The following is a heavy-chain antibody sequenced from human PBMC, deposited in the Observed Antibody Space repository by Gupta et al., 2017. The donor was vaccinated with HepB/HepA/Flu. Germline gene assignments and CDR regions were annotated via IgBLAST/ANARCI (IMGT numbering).Heavy chain of an antibody. V-gene: IGHV4-30-4*01. CDR2: IYSSGGT. Sequence: QVQLQQSGPGLVKPSQTLSLTCTVSGGSVSSGDYYWTWIRQPPGKGLEWIGYIYSSGGTYYNPSLKSQVTISLYTSKNQFSLKLSSVTAADTAVYYWARDRGGFWFDPWGQGTLVTVS. J-gene: IGHJ5*02. CDR3: ARDRGGFWFDP. D-gene: IGHD3-16*01. CDR1: GGSVSSGDYY.